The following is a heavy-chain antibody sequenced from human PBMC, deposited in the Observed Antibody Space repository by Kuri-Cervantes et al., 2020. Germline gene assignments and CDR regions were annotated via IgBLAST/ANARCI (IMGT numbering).Heavy chain of an antibody. CDR1: GFTFSKYG. D-gene: IGHD3-3*01. CDR3: ARDQLRFLIEFIDY. CDR2: TSFDGRNK. Sequence: GGSLTLSCAASGFTFSKYGMHWVRQTPGKGLEWVAVTSFDGRNKYHADSVKGLFTISRDNSKNTLYMQMNSMRAEDTAVSYCARDQLRFLIEFIDYWGQGTLVTVSS. J-gene: IGHJ4*02. V-gene: IGHV3-30*03.